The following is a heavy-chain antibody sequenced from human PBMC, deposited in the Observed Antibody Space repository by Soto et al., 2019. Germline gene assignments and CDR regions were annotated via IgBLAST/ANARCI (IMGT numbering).Heavy chain of an antibody. Sequence: QVRLQESGPGLVKPSQTPSLTCTVSGGSIGRSDYYWSWIRQPPGKGLEWIGYIYYSGSTYYNPSLKSRLTISVDTSKNQFSLKLTSVTAADTAVYYCARSRILARPSDWFDPWGQGTLVTVSS. CDR3: ARSRILARPSDWFDP. J-gene: IGHJ5*02. CDR1: GGSIGRSDYY. V-gene: IGHV4-30-4*01. CDR2: IYYSGST. D-gene: IGHD6-6*01.